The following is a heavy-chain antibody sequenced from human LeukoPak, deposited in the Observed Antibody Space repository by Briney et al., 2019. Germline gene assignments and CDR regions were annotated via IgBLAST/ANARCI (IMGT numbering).Heavy chain of an antibody. CDR1: GGTFSSYA. V-gene: IGHV1-69*04. D-gene: IGHD3-10*01. Sequence: ASVKVSCKASGGTFSSYAISWVRQAPRQGLEWMGRIIPILGIANYAQKFQGRVTITADKSTSTAYMELSSLRSEDTAVYYCARDAKNYGSGSTCLDYWGQGTLVTVSS. CDR2: IIPILGIA. J-gene: IGHJ4*02. CDR3: ARDAKNYGSGSTCLDY.